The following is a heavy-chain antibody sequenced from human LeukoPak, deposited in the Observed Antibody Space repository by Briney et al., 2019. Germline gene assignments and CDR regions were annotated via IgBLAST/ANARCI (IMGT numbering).Heavy chain of an antibody. V-gene: IGHV4-30-2*01. D-gene: IGHD6-13*01. Sequence: TLSLTCAVSGGSISSGGYSRSWIRQPPVKGLEWIGYIYHSGSTYYNPSLKSRVTISVDRSKNQFSLKLSSVTAADTAVYYCARTGYSSSWFYYFDYWGQGTLVTVSS. CDR1: GGSISSGGYS. CDR2: IYHSGST. J-gene: IGHJ4*02. CDR3: ARTGYSSSWFYYFDY.